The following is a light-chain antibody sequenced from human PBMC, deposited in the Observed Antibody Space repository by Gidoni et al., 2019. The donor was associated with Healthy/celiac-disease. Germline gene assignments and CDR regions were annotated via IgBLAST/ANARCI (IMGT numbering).Light chain of an antibody. Sequence: EIVLTQAPGTLSLSLGERATLSCRASQSHTTNLLGWYQKKPGQAPRLLIYGASSRAADIPDRFSGSGSGTDFTLTISRLEPEDFAVYYCQQYARSPPTFGPGTKVEIK. V-gene: IGKV3-20*01. CDR3: QQYARSPPT. CDR1: QSHTTNL. J-gene: IGKJ1*01. CDR2: GAS.